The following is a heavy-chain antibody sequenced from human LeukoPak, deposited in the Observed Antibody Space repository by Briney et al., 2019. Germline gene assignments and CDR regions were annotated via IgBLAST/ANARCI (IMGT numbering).Heavy chain of an antibody. CDR2: ISYDGSNK. D-gene: IGHD2-2*01. CDR1: GFTFSSYG. V-gene: IGHV3-30*18. CDR3: AKDGRFIVVVPAAS. J-gene: IGHJ4*02. Sequence: GGSLRLSCAASGFTFSSYGMHWVRQAPGKGLEWVAVISYDGSNKYYADSVKGRFTISRDNSKNTLYLQMNSLRAEDTAVYYYAKDGRFIVVVPAASWGQGTLVTVSS.